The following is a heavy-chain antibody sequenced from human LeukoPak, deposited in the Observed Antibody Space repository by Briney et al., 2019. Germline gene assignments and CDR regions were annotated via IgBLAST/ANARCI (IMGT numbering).Heavy chain of an antibody. CDR2: IKSKTDGGTT. Sequence: GGSLRLSCAASGFTFSNAWMSWVRQAPGKGLEWVGRIKSKTDGGTTDYAAPVKGRFTISRDGSKDTLYLQMNSLRTEDTAVYYCITLIRSSRTSREADYRGQGTLVTV. V-gene: IGHV3-15*01. J-gene: IGHJ4*02. D-gene: IGHD2-2*01. CDR1: GFTFSNAW. CDR3: ITLIRSSRTSREADY.